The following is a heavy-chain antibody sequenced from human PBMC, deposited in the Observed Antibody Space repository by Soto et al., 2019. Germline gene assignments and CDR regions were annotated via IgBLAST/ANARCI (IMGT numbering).Heavy chain of an antibody. CDR3: ARDSGSSSDYYGMDV. V-gene: IGHV3-21*01. D-gene: IGHD6-13*01. Sequence: PGGSLRLSCAASGFIFTSYSMNWVRQAPGKGLEWVSSISSSSSYIYYADSVKGRFTISRDNAKNSLYLQMSSLRAEDTAVYYCARDSGSSSDYYGMDVWGQGXTVTVYS. J-gene: IGHJ6*02. CDR1: GFIFTSYS. CDR2: ISSSSSYI.